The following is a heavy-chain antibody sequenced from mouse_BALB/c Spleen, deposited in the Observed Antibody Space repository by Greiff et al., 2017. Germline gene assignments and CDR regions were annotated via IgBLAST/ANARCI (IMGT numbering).Heavy chain of an antibody. CDR3: ARWEYDGRRCIDY. Sequence: DLVKPGASVKLSCKASGYTFTSYWINWIKQRPGQGLEWIGRIAPGSGSTYYNEMFKGKATLTVDTSSSTAYIQLSSLSSEDSAVYYCARWEYDGRRCIDYWGQGTTLTVSS. CDR1: GYTFTSYW. CDR2: IAPGSGST. D-gene: IGHD2-14*01. V-gene: IGHV1S41*01. J-gene: IGHJ2*01.